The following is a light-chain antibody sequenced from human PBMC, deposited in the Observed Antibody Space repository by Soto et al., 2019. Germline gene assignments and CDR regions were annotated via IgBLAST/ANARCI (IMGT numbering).Light chain of an antibody. V-gene: IGLV1-44*01. J-gene: IGLJ3*02. Sequence: QSVLTQPPSASGTPGQRVIVSCSGSKSNIGDNPVNWFQQFAGTAPKLLIFSNDERPSGVPERFSGSKSGASASLAISGLQSDDEADYSCATWDDSLNGWVFGGGTKLTVL. CDR2: SND. CDR3: ATWDDSLNGWV. CDR1: KSNIGDNP.